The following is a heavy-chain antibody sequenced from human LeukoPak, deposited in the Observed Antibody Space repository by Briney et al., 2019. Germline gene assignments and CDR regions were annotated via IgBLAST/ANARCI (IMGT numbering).Heavy chain of an antibody. CDR3: AKEGFLGTVDY. CDR1: GFTFSNYA. V-gene: IGHV3-23*01. J-gene: IGHJ4*02. Sequence: PGGSLRLSCAASGFTFSNYAMTWVRQAPGKGLEWVSAISISGGSTYYADSVKGRFTISRDNSKSTLFLQMNGLRAEDTAVYYCAKEGFLGTVDYWGQGTLVTVSS. CDR2: ISISGGST. D-gene: IGHD1-14*01.